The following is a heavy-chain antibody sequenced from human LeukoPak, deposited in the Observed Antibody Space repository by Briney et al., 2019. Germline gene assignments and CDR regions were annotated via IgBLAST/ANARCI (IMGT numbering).Heavy chain of an antibody. V-gene: IGHV3-23*01. J-gene: IGHJ4*02. Sequence: GGSLRLSCAASGFSFNDHAMSWVRQAPGKGLEWVSGTNGNGASTYYSDSVKGRFTISRDNSKNTVYLRMSSLRADDTATYYCAKDQTYSYYYLDSWGQGALVTVSS. CDR3: AKDQTYSYYYLDS. D-gene: IGHD5-18*01. CDR2: TNGNGAST. CDR1: GFSFNDHA.